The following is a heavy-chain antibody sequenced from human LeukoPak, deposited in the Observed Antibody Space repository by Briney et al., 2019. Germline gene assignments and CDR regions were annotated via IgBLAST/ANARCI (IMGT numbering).Heavy chain of an antibody. CDR1: GFTFTTYA. J-gene: IGHJ3*01. CDR2: ISGDGDKA. Sequence: GGSLRLSCAASGFTFTTYAINWDRQAPGKGLEWVSGISGDGDKAYYADSVNGRFTISRDNSRNTVSLHMSSLRAEDTALYYCAKDLALAGTGGGFDAWGQGTRVAVSS. D-gene: IGHD6-19*01. CDR3: AKDLALAGTGGGFDA. V-gene: IGHV3-23*01.